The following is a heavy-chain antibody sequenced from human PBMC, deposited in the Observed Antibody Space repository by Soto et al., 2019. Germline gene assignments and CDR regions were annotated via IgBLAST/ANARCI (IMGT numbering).Heavy chain of an antibody. CDR3: ARHVAADASYYYYYMDV. Sequence: PSETLSLTCTVSGGSISSYYWSWIRQPPGKGLEWIGYIYYSGSTNYNPSLKSRVTISVDTSKNQFSLKLSPVTAADTAVYYCARHVAADASYYYYYMDVWGKGTTVTVSS. J-gene: IGHJ6*03. D-gene: IGHD6-13*01. CDR2: IYYSGST. CDR1: GGSISSYY. V-gene: IGHV4-59*08.